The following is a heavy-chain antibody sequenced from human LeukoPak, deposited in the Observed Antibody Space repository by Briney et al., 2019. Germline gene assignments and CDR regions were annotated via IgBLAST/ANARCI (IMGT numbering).Heavy chain of an antibody. D-gene: IGHD6-13*01. V-gene: IGHV1-18*01. CDR2: ISAYNGNT. CDR3: ARDQSMGIAAADFDY. J-gene: IGHJ4*02. CDR1: GYTFTSYG. Sequence: VASVKVSCRASGYTFTSYGISWVRQAPGQGLEWMGWISAYNGNTNYAQKLQGRVTMTTDTSTSTAYMELRSLRSDDTAVYYCARDQSMGIAAADFDYWGQGTLVTVSS.